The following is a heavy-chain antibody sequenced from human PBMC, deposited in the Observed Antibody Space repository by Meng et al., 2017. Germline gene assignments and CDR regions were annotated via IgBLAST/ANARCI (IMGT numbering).Heavy chain of an antibody. J-gene: IGHJ4*02. CDR2: IYWDDDK. CDR1: GFSLSTSGVG. V-gene: IGHV2-5*02. CDR3: AHSPLNYYDSSGYYYVFSDY. D-gene: IGHD3-22*01. Sequence: SGPTLVKPTQTLTLTCTFSGFSLSTSGVGVGWIRQPPGKALEWLALIYWDDDKRYSPSLKSRLTITKDTSKNQVVLTMTNMDPVDTATYYCAHSPLNYYDSSGYYYVFSDYWGQGTLVTVSS.